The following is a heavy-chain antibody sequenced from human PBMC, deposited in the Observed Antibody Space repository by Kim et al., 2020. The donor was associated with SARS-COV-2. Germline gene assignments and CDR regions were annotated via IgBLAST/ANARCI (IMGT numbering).Heavy chain of an antibody. CDR3: ARAGATIFGVVSAFDI. Sequence: SLKSRVTQSADTSKNQFPLKLGSVTAADTAVYYCARAGATIFGVVSAFDIWGQGTMVTVSS. D-gene: IGHD3-3*01. V-gene: IGHV4-31*02. J-gene: IGHJ3*02.